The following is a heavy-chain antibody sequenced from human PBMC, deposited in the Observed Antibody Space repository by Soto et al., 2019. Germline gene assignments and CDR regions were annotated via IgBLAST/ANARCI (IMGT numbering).Heavy chain of an antibody. CDR2: ISSSSSYI. CDR3: AREVVVVTAIFFDY. CDR1: GFTFSSYS. J-gene: IGHJ4*02. V-gene: IGHV3-21*01. D-gene: IGHD2-21*02. Sequence: SGGSLRLSCAASGFTFSSYSMNWVRQAPGKGLEWVSSISSSSSYIYYADSVKGRFTISRDNAKNSLYLQMNSLRAEDTAVYYCAREVVVVTAIFFDYWGQGTLVTVSS.